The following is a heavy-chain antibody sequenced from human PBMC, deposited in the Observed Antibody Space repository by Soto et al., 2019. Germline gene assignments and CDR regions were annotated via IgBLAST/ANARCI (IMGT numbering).Heavy chain of an antibody. D-gene: IGHD4-17*01. V-gene: IGHV3-53*02. J-gene: IGHJ6*02. CDR3: ARDLHGGDYNYYFGVDV. CDR2: IYSGGST. Sequence: EVHLVETGGGLIQPGGSLRLSCAASGFTVSTNYMTWVRQAPGKGLEWVSFIYSGGSTYYADSVKGRFTISRDNSKNTGFLQMTSLRAEDTAVYYCARDLHGGDYNYYFGVDVWGQGTTVTVSS. CDR1: GFTVSTNY.